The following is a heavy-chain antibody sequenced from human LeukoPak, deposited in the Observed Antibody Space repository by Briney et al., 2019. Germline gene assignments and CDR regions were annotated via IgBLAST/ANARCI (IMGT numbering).Heavy chain of an antibody. D-gene: IGHD4-17*01. Sequence: SETLSLTCIVSGGSISSSNYYWGWIRQSPGKGLEWIGSIYSRGSTYYNPSLKSRVIVSSDMSKNQFSLMLNSVTAADTAVYYCARVPYGDYVLSDWFDPWGQGTLVTVSS. CDR1: GGSISSSNYY. J-gene: IGHJ5*02. CDR3: ARVPYGDYVLSDWFDP. CDR2: IYSRGST. V-gene: IGHV4-39*07.